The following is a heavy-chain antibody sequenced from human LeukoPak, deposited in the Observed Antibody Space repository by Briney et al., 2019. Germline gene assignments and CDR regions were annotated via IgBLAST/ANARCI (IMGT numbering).Heavy chain of an antibody. V-gene: IGHV3-30*02. J-gene: IGHJ3*02. CDR1: GFTFSSYG. CDR3: ASLGEPTANWGSHGANDAFDI. CDR2: IRYDGSNK. D-gene: IGHD7-27*01. Sequence: PGGSLRLSCAASGFTFSSYGMHWVRQAPGKGLEWVAFIRYDGSNKYYADSVKGRFTVSRDNAKNSLFLQMNSLRAEDTAEYYCASLGEPTANWGSHGANDAFDIWGQGTMVTVSS.